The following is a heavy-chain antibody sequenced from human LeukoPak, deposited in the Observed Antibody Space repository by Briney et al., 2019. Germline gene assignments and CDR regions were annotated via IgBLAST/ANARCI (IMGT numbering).Heavy chain of an antibody. Sequence: KPSETLSLTCTVSGGSISSYYWSWIRQPPGKGLVWIGYIYYSGSTNYNPSLKSRVTISVDTSKNQFSLKLSSVTAADTAVYYCAREHPYYDILTGYLAADAFDIWGQGTMVTVSS. V-gene: IGHV4-59*01. CDR2: IYYSGST. CDR1: GGSISSYY. J-gene: IGHJ3*02. D-gene: IGHD3-9*01. CDR3: AREHPYYDILTGYLAADAFDI.